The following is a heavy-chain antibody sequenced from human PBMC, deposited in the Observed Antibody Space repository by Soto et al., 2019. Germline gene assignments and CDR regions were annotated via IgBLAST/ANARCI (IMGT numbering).Heavy chain of an antibody. V-gene: IGHV3-30*18. Sequence: QVQLVESGGGVVQPGRSLRLSCAASGFTFSSYGMHWVRQAPGKGLEWVAVISYDGRNKYYAYSVKGRFTISRDNSKNTLYLEMNSLRAEDTAVYYCAQGDCTSTSCYVGYYYYYGMDVWGQGTTVTVSS. CDR1: GFTFSSYG. J-gene: IGHJ6*02. D-gene: IGHD2-2*01. CDR3: AQGDCTSTSCYVGYYYYYGMDV. CDR2: ISYDGRNK.